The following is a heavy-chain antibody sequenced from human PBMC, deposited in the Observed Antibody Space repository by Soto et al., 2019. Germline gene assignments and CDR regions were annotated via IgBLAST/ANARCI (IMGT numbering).Heavy chain of an antibody. Sequence: QVQLVQSGAEVKKPGSSVKVSCKVSGGTFSNYAIDWVRLAPGHGLEWMGGIVPIFGTTYYTQKFQGIATIIADDSTTTAYLEMSSLRSEDTAIYYCARVEAVAGLYNYPGLDVWGQGTAVTVSS. CDR3: ARVEAVAGLYNYPGLDV. D-gene: IGHD6-19*01. V-gene: IGHV1-69*12. CDR2: IVPIFGTT. CDR1: GGTFSNYA. J-gene: IGHJ6*02.